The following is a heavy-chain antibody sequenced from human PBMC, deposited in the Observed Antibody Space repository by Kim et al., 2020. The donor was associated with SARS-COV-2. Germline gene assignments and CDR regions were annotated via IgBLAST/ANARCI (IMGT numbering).Heavy chain of an antibody. J-gene: IGHJ4*02. CDR3: ARDSIAAAGSIDY. D-gene: IGHD6-13*01. V-gene: IGHV4-31*02. Sequence: YNPSLKSRVTISVDTSKNQFSLKLSSVTAADTAVYYCARDSIAAAGSIDYWGQGTLVTVSS.